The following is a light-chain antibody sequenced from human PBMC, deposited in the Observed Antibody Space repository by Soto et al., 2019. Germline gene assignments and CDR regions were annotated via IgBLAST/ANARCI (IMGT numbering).Light chain of an antibody. CDR2: EVS. Sequence: QSALTQPPSASGSPGQSVTISCTGTSSDVGAYKYVSWYHQYPGKAPKLMIYEVSKRPSGVPDRFSGSKSGNTASLTVSGLHEEKEADYYCTSLVGSSIWVFGGGTKLTVL. CDR3: TSLVGSSIWV. CDR1: SSDVGAYKY. V-gene: IGLV2-8*01. J-gene: IGLJ3*02.